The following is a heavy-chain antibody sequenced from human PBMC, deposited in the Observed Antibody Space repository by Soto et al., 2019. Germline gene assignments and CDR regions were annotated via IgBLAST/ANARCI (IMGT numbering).Heavy chain of an antibody. CDR1: GFVSTNHN. V-gene: IGHV1-3*01. J-gene: IGHJ4*02. D-gene: IGHD6-19*01. Sequence: QAHLVQSGTEVKMPGDSVQVSCKASGFVSTNHNFHWVRQAPGQSLEWMGRINAGNGNTQYSQNFQGRDTFPSDPSASTAFMELTNLRFEDRAMYYCASDYGSNWRLWGQGTLVSVSS. CDR3: ASDYGSNWRL. CDR2: INAGNGNT.